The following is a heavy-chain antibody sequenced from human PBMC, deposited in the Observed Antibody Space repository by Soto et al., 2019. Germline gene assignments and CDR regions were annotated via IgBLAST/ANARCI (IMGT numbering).Heavy chain of an antibody. CDR1: GFTFGDYA. V-gene: IGHV3-49*03. CDR3: TRDLAWEQRAYYYYGMDV. J-gene: IGHJ6*02. Sequence: GGSLRLSCTASGFTFGDYAMSWFRQAPGKGLEWVGFIRSKAYGGTTEYAASVKGRFTISRDDSKSIAYLQMNSLKTEDTAVYYCTRDLAWEQRAYYYYGMDVWGQGTTVTVSS. D-gene: IGHD1-26*01. CDR2: IRSKAYGGTT.